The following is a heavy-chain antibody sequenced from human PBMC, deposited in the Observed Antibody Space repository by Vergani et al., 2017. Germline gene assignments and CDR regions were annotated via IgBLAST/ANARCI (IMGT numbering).Heavy chain of an antibody. CDR3: AILVSYCSGGSCYSEHYYYYMDV. CDR1: GYSFTSYW. D-gene: IGHD2-15*01. CDR2: IYPGDSDT. J-gene: IGHJ6*03. V-gene: IGHV5-51*01. Sequence: EVQLVQSGAEVKTPGESLKISCKGSGYSFTSYWIGWVRQMPGKGLEWMGIIYPGDSDTRYSPSYQGQVTISADKSISTAYLQWSSLKASDTAMYYCAILVSYCSGGSCYSEHYYYYMDVWGKGTTVTVSS.